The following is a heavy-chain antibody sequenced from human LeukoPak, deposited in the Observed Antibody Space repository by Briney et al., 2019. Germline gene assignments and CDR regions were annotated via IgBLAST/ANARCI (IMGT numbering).Heavy chain of an antibody. CDR1: GGSISSYY. Sequence: PSETLSLTCTVSGGSISSYYWSWIRQPPGKGLEWIGYIYYSGGTNYNPSLKSRVTISVDTSKNQFSLKLSSVTAADTAVYYCARRGSYSSSWSLAFDIWGQGTMVTVSS. CDR2: IYYSGGT. V-gene: IGHV4-59*08. D-gene: IGHD6-13*01. CDR3: ARRGSYSSSWSLAFDI. J-gene: IGHJ3*02.